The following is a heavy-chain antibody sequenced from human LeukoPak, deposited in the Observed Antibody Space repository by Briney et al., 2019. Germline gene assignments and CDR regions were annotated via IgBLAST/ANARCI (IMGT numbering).Heavy chain of an antibody. J-gene: IGHJ4*02. CDR1: GGSFSGYY. CDR3: ARGLSAIVH. CDR2: INHSGST. Sequence: TPSETLSLTCAVYGGSFSGYYWSWIRQPPGKGLEWIGEINHSGSTNYNPSLKSRVTISVDTSKNQFSLKLYSVTAADTAVYYCARGLSAIVHWGQGTLVTVSS. V-gene: IGHV4-34*01. D-gene: IGHD2-21*02.